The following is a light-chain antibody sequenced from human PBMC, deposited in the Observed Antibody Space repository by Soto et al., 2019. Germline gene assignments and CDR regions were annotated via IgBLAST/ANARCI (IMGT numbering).Light chain of an antibody. Sequence: QAVVTQPPSVSGAPGQRVTISCTGSTSNIGAGYDVHWYQQVPGTTPKLLIYANNNRPSGVPDRFSGSKSGTSASLVITGLQAEDEADYYCSSYRSSIIPVVFGGGTQLTVL. CDR3: SSYRSSIIPVV. V-gene: IGLV1-40*01. J-gene: IGLJ2*01. CDR2: ANN. CDR1: TSNIGAGYD.